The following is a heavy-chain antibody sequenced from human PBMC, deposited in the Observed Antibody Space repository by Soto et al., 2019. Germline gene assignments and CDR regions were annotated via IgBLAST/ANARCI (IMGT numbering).Heavy chain of an antibody. D-gene: IGHD3-22*01. Sequence: SETLSLTCTVSGASIGSSYWSWIRQSPGEGLEWIGYVYYSGSTNYNPSLKSRVTISVDTSKNQFSLKLSSVTAADTAVYYCARGYYDSSGQSNTFDIWGQGTMVTVSS. CDR3: ARGYYDSSGQSNTFDI. CDR1: GASIGSSY. CDR2: VYYSGST. J-gene: IGHJ3*02. V-gene: IGHV4-59*01.